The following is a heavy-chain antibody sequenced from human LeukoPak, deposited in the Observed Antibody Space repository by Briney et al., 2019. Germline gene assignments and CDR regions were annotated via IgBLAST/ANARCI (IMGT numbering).Heavy chain of an antibody. V-gene: IGHV1-69*13. CDR3: ARGWLAETTVVTPYNY. CDR1: GGTFSSCT. CDR2: ITPIFGTA. J-gene: IGHJ4*02. Sequence: GASVKVSCKASGGTFSSCTISWVRQAPGQGLEWMGGITPIFGTANYAQKFQGRVTITAVESMSTAYMELSSLRSEDTAVYYCARGWLAETTVVTPYNYWGQGTLVTVSS. D-gene: IGHD4-23*01.